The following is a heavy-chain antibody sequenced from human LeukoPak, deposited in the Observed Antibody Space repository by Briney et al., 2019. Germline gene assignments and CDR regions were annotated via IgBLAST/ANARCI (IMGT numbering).Heavy chain of an antibody. CDR1: GYTFTSYY. J-gene: IGHJ5*02. CDR3: ARDLVRAAIGDGVDP. CDR2: INLSGGST. D-gene: IGHD2-2*02. Sequence: ASVKVSCKASGYTFTSYYMHWVRQAPGQGLKGMGIINLSGGSTSYAQKFQGRVTMTRDMSTSTVYMELSSLRSEDTAVYYCARDLVRAAIGDGVDPWGQGTLVTVSS. V-gene: IGHV1-46*01.